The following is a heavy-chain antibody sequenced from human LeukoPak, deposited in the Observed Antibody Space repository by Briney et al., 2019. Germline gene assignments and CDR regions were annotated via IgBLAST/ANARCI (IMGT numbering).Heavy chain of an antibody. CDR1: GVTLSDHH. CDR3: AIGHTRPDY. V-gene: IGHV3-72*01. D-gene: IGHD6-6*01. Sequence: GGSLRLSCAASGVTLSDHHMDWVRQPPGKGLEWIGRSRNKAHSYTTEYAASVKGRFAISRDDSNNSLYLQMNSLRAADTAVYYCAIGHTRPDYWGQGTLVTVSS. CDR2: SRNKAHSYTT. J-gene: IGHJ4*02.